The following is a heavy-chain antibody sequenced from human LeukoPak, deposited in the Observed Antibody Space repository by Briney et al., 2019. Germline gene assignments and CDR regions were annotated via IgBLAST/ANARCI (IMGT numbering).Heavy chain of an antibody. CDR3: ARPRGTAAAGTDPSWFDP. Sequence: ASVKVSCKASGYTFTSYGISWVRQAPGQGLEWMGWINTNTGNPTYAQGFTGRFVFSLDTSVSTAYLQISSLKAEDTAVYYCARPRGTAAAGTDPSWFDPWGQGTLVTVSS. V-gene: IGHV7-4-1*02. J-gene: IGHJ5*02. CDR1: GYTFTSYG. D-gene: IGHD6-13*01. CDR2: INTNTGNP.